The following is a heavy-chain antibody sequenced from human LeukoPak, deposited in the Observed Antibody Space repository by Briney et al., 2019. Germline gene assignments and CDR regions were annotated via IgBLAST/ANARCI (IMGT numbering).Heavy chain of an antibody. Sequence: GGSLRLSCAASGFTFDDYGMSWVRQAPGKGLEWVSSISSSSSYIYYADSVKGRFTISRDNAKNSLYLQMNSLRAEDTAVYYCAILESSGYPVYFDYWGQGTLVTVSS. CDR3: AILESSGYPVYFDY. V-gene: IGHV3-21*01. D-gene: IGHD3-22*01. J-gene: IGHJ4*02. CDR1: GFTFDDYG. CDR2: ISSSSSYI.